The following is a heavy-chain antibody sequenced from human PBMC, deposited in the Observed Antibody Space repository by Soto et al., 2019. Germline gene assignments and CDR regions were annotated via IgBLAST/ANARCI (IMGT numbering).Heavy chain of an antibody. CDR2: ISYDGSNK. V-gene: IGHV3-30*18. D-gene: IGHD6-13*01. Sequence: QVQLVESGGGVVQPGRSLRLSCAASGFTFSSYGMHWVRQAPGKGLEWVAVISYDGSNKYYADSVKGRFTISRDNSKNTLYLQMNSLRAEDTAVYYCAKVEAALIAAAGAGAFDIWGQGTMVTVSS. J-gene: IGHJ3*02. CDR1: GFTFSSYG. CDR3: AKVEAALIAAAGAGAFDI.